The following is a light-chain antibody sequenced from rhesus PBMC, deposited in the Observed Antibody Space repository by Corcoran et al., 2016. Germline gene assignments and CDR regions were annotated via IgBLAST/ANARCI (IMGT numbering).Light chain of an antibody. CDR1: QGISTY. J-gene: IGKJ3*01. Sequence: DIQMTQSPSSLSASVGDRVTITCRASQGISTYLNWYQQKPGKATKRLIYAASSLESGVPSRFSGSGFGTDFTLTISSLQPEDVATDYCLQYNSDPFTFGPGTKLDIK. V-gene: IGKV1-43*02. CDR2: AAS. CDR3: LQYNSDPFT.